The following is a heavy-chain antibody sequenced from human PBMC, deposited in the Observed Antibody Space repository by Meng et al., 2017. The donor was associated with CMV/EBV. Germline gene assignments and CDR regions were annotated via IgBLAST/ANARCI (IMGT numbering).Heavy chain of an antibody. Sequence: SETLSLTCAVYGDSFSNYFRNWVRQPPGKGLEWIGEINNKASTNYNPSLKSRVTMSVDTSKNQFSLKLTSVTAADTAVYYCARSNYCNTIPCSLLRADYYYGLDVWGQGTTVTVSS. J-gene: IGHJ6*02. CDR1: GDSFSNYF. V-gene: IGHV4-34*01. CDR3: ARSNYCNTIPCSLLRADYYYGLDV. D-gene: IGHD3-10*01. CDR2: INNKAST.